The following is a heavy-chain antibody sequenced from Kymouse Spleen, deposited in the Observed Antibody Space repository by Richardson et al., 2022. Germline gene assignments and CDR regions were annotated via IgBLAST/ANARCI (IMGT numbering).Heavy chain of an antibody. Sequence: QLQLQESGPGLVKPSETLSLTCTVSGGSISSSSYYWGWIRQPPGKGLEWIGSIYYSGSTYYNPSLKSRVTISVDTSKNQFSLKLSSVTAADTAVYYCAPDTAMVPFDPWGQGTLVTVSS. CDR1: GGSISSSSYY. J-gene: IGHJ5*02. V-gene: IGHV4-39*01. CDR2: IYYSGST. D-gene: IGHD5-18,IGHD5-18*01. CDR3: APDTAMVPFDP.